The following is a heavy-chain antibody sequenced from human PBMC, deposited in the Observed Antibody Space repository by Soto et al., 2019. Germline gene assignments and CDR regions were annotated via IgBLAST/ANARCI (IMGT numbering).Heavy chain of an antibody. Sequence: PSETLSLTCTVSGGSISSYYWSWIRQPPGKGLEWIGYIYYSGSTNYNPSLKSRVTISVDTSKNQFSLKLSSVTAADTAVYYCARRWGRKFDYWGQGTRVTVSS. CDR1: GGSISSYY. CDR3: ARRWGRKFDY. V-gene: IGHV4-59*08. J-gene: IGHJ4*02. D-gene: IGHD7-27*01. CDR2: IYYSGST.